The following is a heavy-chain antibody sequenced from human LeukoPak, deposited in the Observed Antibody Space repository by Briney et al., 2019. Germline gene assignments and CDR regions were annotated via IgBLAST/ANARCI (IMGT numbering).Heavy chain of an antibody. D-gene: IGHD4-17*01. CDR2: ISYDGRNK. CDR1: GFTFGSYG. Sequence: GGSLRLSCAASGFTFGSYGMHWVRQAPGKGLEWVAVISYDGRNKYYVDSVKGRFSISRDNSKNTLYLQMNSLRAEDTAVYYCAKDWHTVTSFDYWGQGTLSPSP. V-gene: IGHV3-30*18. J-gene: IGHJ4*02. CDR3: AKDWHTVTSFDY.